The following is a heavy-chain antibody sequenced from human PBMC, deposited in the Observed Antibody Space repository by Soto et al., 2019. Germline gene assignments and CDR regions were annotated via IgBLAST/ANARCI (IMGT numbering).Heavy chain of an antibody. J-gene: IGHJ4*02. Sequence: PGGSLRLSCAASGFTFSSYGMHWVRQAPGKGLEWVAVIWYDGSNKYYADSVKGRFTISRDNSKNTLYLQMNSLRAEDTAVYYCARDLGSGYDLSDYWGQGTLVTVSS. CDR3: ARDLGSGYDLSDY. D-gene: IGHD5-12*01. CDR1: GFTFSSYG. CDR2: IWYDGSNK. V-gene: IGHV3-33*01.